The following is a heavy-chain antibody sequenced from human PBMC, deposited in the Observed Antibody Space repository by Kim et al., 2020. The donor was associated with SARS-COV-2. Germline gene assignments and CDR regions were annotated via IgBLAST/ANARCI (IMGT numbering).Heavy chain of an antibody. Sequence: YADSVKGRFTISRDNSKNTLYLQMNSLRAEDTAVYYCAKDAEIVVVILDYWGQGTLVTVSS. V-gene: IGHV3-23*01. D-gene: IGHD3-22*01. J-gene: IGHJ4*02. CDR3: AKDAEIVVVILDY.